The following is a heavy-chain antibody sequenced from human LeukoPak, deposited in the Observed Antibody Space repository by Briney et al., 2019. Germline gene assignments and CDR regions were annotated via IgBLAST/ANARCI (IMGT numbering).Heavy chain of an antibody. CDR3: ARGQYHLLYWYFDL. CDR2: IYSSGST. J-gene: IGHJ2*01. V-gene: IGHV4-4*07. CDR1: GGSISSYY. D-gene: IGHD2-2*01. Sequence: SETLSLTCTVSGGSISSYYWSWIWQPAGKGLEWIGRIYSSGSTNYNPSLKSRVTMSVDTSKNQFSLKLSTVTAADTAVYYCARGQYHLLYWYFDLWGRGTLVTVSS.